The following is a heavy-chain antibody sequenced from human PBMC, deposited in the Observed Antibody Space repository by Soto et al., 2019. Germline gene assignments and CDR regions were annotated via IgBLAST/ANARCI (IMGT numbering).Heavy chain of an antibody. Sequence: SETLSLTCTVSGGSISRAGNYWTWIRQHPGKDLEWIGYIYYSGSTHYSPSLKSRITISVDTSKNQFSLKLSSVTAADTAVYYCARGENVAASPHWFDPWGPGTLVT. V-gene: IGHV4-31*03. CDR3: ARGENVAASPHWFDP. J-gene: IGHJ5*02. CDR1: GGSISRAGNY. D-gene: IGHD6-25*01. CDR2: IYYSGST.